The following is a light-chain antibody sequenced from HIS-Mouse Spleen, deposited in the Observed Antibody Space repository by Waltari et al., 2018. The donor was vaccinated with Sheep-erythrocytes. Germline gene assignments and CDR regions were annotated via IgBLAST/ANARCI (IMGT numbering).Light chain of an antibody. CDR2: EGS. Sequence: QSALTQPASVSGSPGQSITIPCTGTSSDVGSYNLVPWYQQHQGKAPKLMIYEGSKRPSGVSNRFSGSKSGNTASLTISGLQAEDEADYYCCSYAGSSTPWVFGGGTKLTVL. J-gene: IGLJ3*02. CDR1: SSDVGSYNL. V-gene: IGLV2-23*01. CDR3: CSYAGSSTPWV.